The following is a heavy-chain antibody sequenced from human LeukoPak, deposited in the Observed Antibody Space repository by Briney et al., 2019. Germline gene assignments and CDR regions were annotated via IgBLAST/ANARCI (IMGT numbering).Heavy chain of an antibody. J-gene: IGHJ4*02. CDR2: IHPYGIF. D-gene: IGHD5-24*01. V-gene: IGHV4-34*01. Sequence: SETLSLTCAVYAFSCNDYYCSWIRQPPGKGLEWIGEIHPYGIFYYNSSLMSRVTISIDTSKSQFSLRLTSVTAADTAFYYCARGRDRSKAGDHWGQGSLVTVSS. CDR1: AFSCNDYY. CDR3: ARGRDRSKAGDH.